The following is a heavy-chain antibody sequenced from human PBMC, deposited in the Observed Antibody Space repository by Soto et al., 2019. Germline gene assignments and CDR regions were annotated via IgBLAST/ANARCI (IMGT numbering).Heavy chain of an antibody. V-gene: IGHV4-4*02. CDR1: GGSISSSNW. Sequence: QVQLQESGPGLVKPSGTLSLTCAVSGGSISSSNWWSWVRQPPGKGLEWIGEIYHSGSTNYNPSLQRRVPISVDKSKTHVSLKLSSVTAADTAVYYCASKSSGYQRGWFDPWGQGTLVTVSS. CDR2: IYHSGST. D-gene: IGHD3-22*01. CDR3: ASKSSGYQRGWFDP. J-gene: IGHJ5*02.